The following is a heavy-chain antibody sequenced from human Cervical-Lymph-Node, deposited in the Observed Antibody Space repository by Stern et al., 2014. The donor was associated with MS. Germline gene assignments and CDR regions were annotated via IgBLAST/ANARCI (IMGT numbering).Heavy chain of an antibody. V-gene: IGHV1-69*01. Sequence: AQLVESGAEVTKPGSSVKVSCKASGGTFSSYAIRWVRQAPGQGLEWMGGIIPIFGTANYAQKFQGRVTITADESTSTAYMELSSLRSEDTAVYYCALGVVITLPFDYWGQGTLVTVSS. CDR1: GGTFSSYA. D-gene: IGHD3-3*01. CDR3: ALGVVITLPFDY. CDR2: IIPIFGTA. J-gene: IGHJ4*02.